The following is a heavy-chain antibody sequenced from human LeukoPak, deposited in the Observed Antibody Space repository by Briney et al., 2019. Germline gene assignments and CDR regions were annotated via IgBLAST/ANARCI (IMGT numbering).Heavy chain of an antibody. Sequence: GASVKVSCKASGYTFTGYYMHWVRQAPGQGLEWIGWINPNSGGTNYAQKFQGRVTMTRDTSISTAYMELSRLRSDDTAVYYCARRGSSGVVILFDYWGQGTLVTVSS. J-gene: IGHJ4*02. D-gene: IGHD3-3*01. CDR2: INPNSGGT. CDR1: GYTFTGYY. CDR3: ARRGSSGVVILFDY. V-gene: IGHV1-2*02.